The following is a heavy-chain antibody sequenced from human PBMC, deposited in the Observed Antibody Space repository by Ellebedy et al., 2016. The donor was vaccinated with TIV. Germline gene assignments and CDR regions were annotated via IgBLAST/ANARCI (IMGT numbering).Heavy chain of an antibody. J-gene: IGHJ4*02. CDR3: ARDLDKSSGWYGGAAY. CDR2: ISYDGDTQ. CDR1: GFTFSSYA. V-gene: IGHV3-30-3*01. D-gene: IGHD6-19*01. Sequence: PGGSLRLSCAASGFTFSSYAMHWVRQAPGKGLEWVAVISYDGDTQRYPESVKGRFTISRDNSDNTLYLQMNSLRAEDTALYYCARDLDKSSGWYGGAAYWGQGTQVTVSS.